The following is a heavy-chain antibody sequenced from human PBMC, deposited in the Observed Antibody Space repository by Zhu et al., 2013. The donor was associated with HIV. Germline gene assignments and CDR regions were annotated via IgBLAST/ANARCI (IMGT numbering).Heavy chain of an antibody. J-gene: IGHJ1*01. Sequence: LVQSGAEVKKPGSSVKVSCKASGGTFSNYAISWVRQAPGQGLEWMGWIIPVFGLPIYAQKFQGRVTITADESTSTAYMQLSSLRSEDTAVYYCARAKTDYDFQHWGQGTLVTVSS. CDR1: GGTFSNYA. D-gene: IGHD4-17*01. CDR2: IIPVFGLP. CDR3: ARAKTDYDFQH. V-gene: IGHV1-69*01.